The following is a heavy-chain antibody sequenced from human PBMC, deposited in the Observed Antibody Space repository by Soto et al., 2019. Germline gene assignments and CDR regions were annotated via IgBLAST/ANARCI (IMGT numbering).Heavy chain of an antibody. D-gene: IGHD3-10*01. V-gene: IGHV1-8*01. CDR2: MNTNSGNT. Sequence: ASVKVSCKASGYTFTSYDINWVRQATGQGLEWMGWMNTNSGNTGYAQKFQGRVTMTRNTSISTAYMELSSLRSEDTDVYYCARALIDYYGSGSRYYYYYYFLDVWGKGTTVTVSS. J-gene: IGHJ6*03. CDR3: ARALIDYYGSGSRYYYYYYFLDV. CDR1: GYTFTSYD.